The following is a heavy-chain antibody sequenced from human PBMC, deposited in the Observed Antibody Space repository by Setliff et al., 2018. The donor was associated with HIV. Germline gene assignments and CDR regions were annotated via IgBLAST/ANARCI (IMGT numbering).Heavy chain of an antibody. CDR3: ARGQTTGEY. CDR2: IGYDGSST. CDR1: GFTFNTYG. Sequence: GGSLRLSCAASGFTFNTYGMHWVRQAPGKGLEWLAFIGYDGSSTYYADSVKGRFTISRDNSRNTLYLQMNSLRADDTAVYYCARGQTTGEYWGQGTLVTVSS. V-gene: IGHV3-30*02. J-gene: IGHJ4*02. D-gene: IGHD4-17*01.